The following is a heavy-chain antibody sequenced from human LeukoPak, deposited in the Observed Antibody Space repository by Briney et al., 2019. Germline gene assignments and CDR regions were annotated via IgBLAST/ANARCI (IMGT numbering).Heavy chain of an antibody. CDR1: EDTFTNYY. J-gene: IGHJ3*02. V-gene: IGHV1-46*01. Sequence: GAPVKVSCKASEDTFTNYYINWVRQAPGQGLEWMGIINPSGGRTSYAQKFQGRVTMTRDMSTSTVYMELSSLRSEDTAVYYCARVAGEGYRYGQTRDAFDIWGHGTMVTVSA. CDR3: ARVAGEGYRYGQTRDAFDI. D-gene: IGHD5-18*01. CDR2: INPSGGRT.